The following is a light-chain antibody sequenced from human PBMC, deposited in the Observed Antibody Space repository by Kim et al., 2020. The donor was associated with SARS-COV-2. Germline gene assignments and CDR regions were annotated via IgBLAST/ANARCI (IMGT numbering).Light chain of an antibody. J-gene: IGKJ2*01. CDR3: QQTYSAPYT. Sequence: SSSVGDSVTITCRASHSVGSSLSWYQQKPGKAPNILIFAALTLESGVPNRFSGSGSGTEFTLTVSRLQPEGSAVYYCQQTYSAPYTFRPGTKLEI. CDR2: AAL. V-gene: IGKV1-39*01. CDR1: HSVGSS.